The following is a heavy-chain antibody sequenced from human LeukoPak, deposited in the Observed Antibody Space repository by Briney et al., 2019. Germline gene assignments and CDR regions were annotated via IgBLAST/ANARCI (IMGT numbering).Heavy chain of an antibody. V-gene: IGHV1-69*05. Sequence: SSVKVSCKASGGTFSSYAISWVRQAPGQGLEWMGGIIPIFGTANYAQKFQGRVTITTDESTSTAYMELSSLRSEDTAVYYCASSMIDSAFAEYFQHWGQGTLVTVSS. J-gene: IGHJ1*01. CDR2: IIPIFGTA. CDR1: GGTFSSYA. CDR3: ASSMIDSAFAEYFQH. D-gene: IGHD3-22*01.